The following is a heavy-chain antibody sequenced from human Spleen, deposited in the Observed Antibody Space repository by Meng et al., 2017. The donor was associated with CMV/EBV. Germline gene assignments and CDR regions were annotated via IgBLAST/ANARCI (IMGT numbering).Heavy chain of an antibody. Sequence: SETLSLTCTVSGGSVSSGSYYWTWIRQPPGKGLEWIGYIYYRGNTNYNPSLKSRVTMSVDTSRNQFSLTLSSVTAADTAVYYCARGIFRRYYYDSSGYYFDYWGQGTSVTVSS. CDR2: IYYRGNT. CDR1: GGSVSSGSYY. D-gene: IGHD3-22*01. J-gene: IGHJ4*02. V-gene: IGHV4-61*01. CDR3: ARGIFRRYYYDSSGYYFDY.